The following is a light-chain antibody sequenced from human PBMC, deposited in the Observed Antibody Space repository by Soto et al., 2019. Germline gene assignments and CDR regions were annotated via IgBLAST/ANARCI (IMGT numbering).Light chain of an antibody. CDR2: GAS. Sequence: EIVLTQSPGTLSSSPGARATLSCRASQTVTSNYLAWYQQKPGQAPRLLFFGASIRATGLPDRFSGGGSETDFTLTISRLEPEDFAVYYCQQYGRSPGTFGQGTKVDIK. CDR1: QTVTSNY. J-gene: IGKJ1*01. CDR3: QQYGRSPGT. V-gene: IGKV3-20*01.